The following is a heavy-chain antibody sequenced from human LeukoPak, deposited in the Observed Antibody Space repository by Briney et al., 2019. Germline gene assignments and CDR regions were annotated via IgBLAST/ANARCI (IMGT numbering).Heavy chain of an antibody. CDR1: GGSISSYY. J-gene: IGHJ1*01. CDR2: IYYSGST. CDR3: ARGVSYYDSSGYYNEYFQH. Sequence: SQTLSLTCTVSGGSISSYYWSWIRQPPGKGLEWIGYIYYSGSTNYNPSLKSRVTISVDTSKNQFSLKLSSVTAADTAVYYCARGVSYYDSSGYYNEYFQHWGQGTLVTVSS. D-gene: IGHD3-22*01. V-gene: IGHV4-59*08.